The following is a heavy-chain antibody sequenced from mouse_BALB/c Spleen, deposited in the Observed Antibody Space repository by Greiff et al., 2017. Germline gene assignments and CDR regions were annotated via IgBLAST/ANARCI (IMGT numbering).Heavy chain of an antibody. CDR3: TKDYDGYSPFDV. CDR1: GFTFSNYW. Sequence: EVQGVESGGGLVQPGGSMKLSCVASGFTFSNYWMNWVRQSPEKGLEWVAEIRLKSNNYATHYAESVKGRFTISRDDSKSSVYLQMNNLRAEDTGIYYCTKDYDGYSPFDVWGAGTTVTVSS. D-gene: IGHD2-3*01. V-gene: IGHV6-6*02. J-gene: IGHJ1*01. CDR2: IRLKSNNYAT.